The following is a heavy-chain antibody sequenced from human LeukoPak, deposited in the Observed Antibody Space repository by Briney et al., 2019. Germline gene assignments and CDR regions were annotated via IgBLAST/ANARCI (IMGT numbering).Heavy chain of an antibody. CDR2: IYYSGST. V-gene: IGHV4-59*01. CDR1: GGSISSYY. J-gene: IGHJ4*02. D-gene: IGHD1-14*01. Sequence: SEALSLTCTVSGGSISSYYWSWIRQPPGKGLEWIGYIYYSGSTNYNPSLKSRVTISVDTSKNQFSLKLNSVTAADTAVYYCARDRSEFDYWGQGTPVTVSS. CDR3: ARDRSEFDY.